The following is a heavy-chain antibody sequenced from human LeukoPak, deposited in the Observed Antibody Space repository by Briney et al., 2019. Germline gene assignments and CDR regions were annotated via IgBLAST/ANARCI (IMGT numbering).Heavy chain of an antibody. CDR1: GGNSNFFA. V-gene: IGHV1-69*13. J-gene: IGHJ4*02. Sequence: ASVKVSCKTSGGNSNFFAINWVRQAPGQGLEWMGVIKPMFGTGSIPNIATGDYAQKFQGRRSMNADESSTTAYMELSSLRSGDTAVYFCAREIFDSTSGVSQGFDYWGQGTLVTVSS. CDR3: AREIFDSTSGVSQGFDY. CDR2: IKPMFGTG. D-gene: IGHD3-3*01.